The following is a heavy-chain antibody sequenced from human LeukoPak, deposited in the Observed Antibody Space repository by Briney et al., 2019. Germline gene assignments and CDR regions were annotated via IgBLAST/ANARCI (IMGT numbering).Heavy chain of an antibody. V-gene: IGHV3-15*01. CDR1: GFTFSRYS. CDR2: IKSESDGGTT. D-gene: IGHD1-26*01. J-gene: IGHJ5*02. Sequence: GGSLRLSCAASGFTFSRYSMSWVRQAPGKGLEWVGRIKSESDGGTTDYAAPVKGRFTISRDDSKNTLFLQMNSLQTEDTAVYYCTTSGWFDHWGQGTLVTVSS. CDR3: TTSGWFDH.